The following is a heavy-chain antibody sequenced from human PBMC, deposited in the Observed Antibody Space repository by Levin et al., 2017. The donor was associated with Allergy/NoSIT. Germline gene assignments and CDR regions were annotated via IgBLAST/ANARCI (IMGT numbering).Heavy chain of an antibody. CDR3: ARASLGYYDSRGKYYFDY. V-gene: IGHV1-69*13. Sequence: SVKVSCKASGGTFSSYAISWVRQAPGQGLEWMRGIIPIFGTANYAQKFQGRVTITADESTSTAYMELSSLRSEDTAVYYCARASLGYYDSRGKYYFDYWGQGTLVTVSS. D-gene: IGHD3-22*01. J-gene: IGHJ4*02. CDR2: IIPIFGTA. CDR1: GGTFSSYA.